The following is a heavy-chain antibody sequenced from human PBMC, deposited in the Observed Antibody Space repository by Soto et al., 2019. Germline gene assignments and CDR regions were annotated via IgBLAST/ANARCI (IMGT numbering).Heavy chain of an antibody. V-gene: IGHV1-18*01. Sequence: HVQLVQSGAEVKKPGASVKVSCKASGYTFTSYGISWVRQAPGQGLEWMGWISDYNGNTNYAQKLQGRVTMTTDTSTSTAYMELRSLRSDDTAVYYCARVVPAGPYYDILTGYYGGGFDYWGQGTLVTVSS. CDR3: ARVVPAGPYYDILTGYYGGGFDY. CDR1: GYTFTSYG. CDR2: ISDYNGNT. J-gene: IGHJ4*02. D-gene: IGHD3-9*01.